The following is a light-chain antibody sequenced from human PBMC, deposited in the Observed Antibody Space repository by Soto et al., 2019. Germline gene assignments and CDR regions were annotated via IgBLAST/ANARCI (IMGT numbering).Light chain of an antibody. CDR3: AAWDDSLNGVV. V-gene: IGLV1-47*01. CDR2: RNN. J-gene: IGLJ2*01. Sequence: QSVLTQPPSASGTPGQRVTISCSGSRSNIGTNYVFWYQELPGTAPKLLIYRNNQRPSGVPDRFSGSKSGTSASLAISGLRSEDEANYYCAAWDDSLNGVVFGGGTQLTVL. CDR1: RSNIGTNY.